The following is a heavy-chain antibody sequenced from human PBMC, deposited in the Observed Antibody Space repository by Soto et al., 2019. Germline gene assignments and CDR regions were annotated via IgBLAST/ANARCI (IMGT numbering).Heavy chain of an antibody. J-gene: IGHJ4*02. Sequence: SCAASGFTFSSYSMNWVRHAPGKGLEWVSSISSSSSYIYYADSVKGRFTISRDNAKNSLYLQMNSLRAEDTAVYYCARGDTAMAPGYYYDSSGYYSYWGQGTLVTVSS. D-gene: IGHD3-22*01. V-gene: IGHV3-21*01. CDR2: ISSSSSYI. CDR3: ARGDTAMAPGYYYDSSGYYSY. CDR1: GFTFSSYS.